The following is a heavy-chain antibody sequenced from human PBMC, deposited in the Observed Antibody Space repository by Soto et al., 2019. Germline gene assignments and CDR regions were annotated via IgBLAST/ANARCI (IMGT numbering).Heavy chain of an antibody. CDR3: AREEQQNYYYHGMDV. CDR1: GFTFSSYE. J-gene: IGHJ6*02. Sequence: GGSLRLSCAASGFTFSSYEMNWVRQAPGKGLEWVSYISSSDSRIHYADVVKGRFTISRDNAKNSLYLQMNSLRAEDTAVYYCAREEQQNYYYHGMDVWGQGTTVTVSS. V-gene: IGHV3-48*03. CDR2: ISSSDSRI. D-gene: IGHD6-13*01.